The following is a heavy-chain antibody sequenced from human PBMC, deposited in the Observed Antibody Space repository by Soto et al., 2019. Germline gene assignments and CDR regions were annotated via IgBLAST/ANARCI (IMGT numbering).Heavy chain of an antibody. J-gene: IGHJ4*02. CDR1: GVSISSYY. CDR3: ARGGVGTTQFDY. CDR2: IYTSGST. V-gene: IGHV4-4*07. Sequence: QVQLQESGPGLVKPSETLSLTCTFSGVSISSYYWSWIRQPAGKGLEWIGRIYTSGSTNYNPSLKSRVTMSVDTSKNEFSLKLSSVTAADTAIYYCARGGVGTTQFDYWGQGTLVTVSS. D-gene: IGHD1-26*01.